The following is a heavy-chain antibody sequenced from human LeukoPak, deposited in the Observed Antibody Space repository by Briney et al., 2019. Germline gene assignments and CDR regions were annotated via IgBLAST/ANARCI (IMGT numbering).Heavy chain of an antibody. D-gene: IGHD3-3*01. CDR3: ARDVPYDFWSGYAPYYFDY. Sequence: GGSLRLSCAASGFTFSSYSMNWVRQAPGRGLEWVSSISSSSSYIYYADSVKGRFTISRDNAKNSLYLQMNSLRAEDTAVYYCARDVPYDFWSGYAPYYFDYWGQGTLVTVSS. CDR2: ISSSSSYI. V-gene: IGHV3-21*01. CDR1: GFTFSSYS. J-gene: IGHJ4*02.